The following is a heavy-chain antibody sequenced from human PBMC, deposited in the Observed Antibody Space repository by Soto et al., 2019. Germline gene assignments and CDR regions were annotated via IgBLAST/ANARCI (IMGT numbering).Heavy chain of an antibody. CDR1: GASITGSSY. CDR2: FSLSGTT. CDR3: ARGMTPPGAPAWYYFDS. Sequence: SETLSLTCTVSGASITGSSYWSWIRQPAGKGLEWIGRFSLSGTTSYNPSLRSRVTMSADVSKNQFSLRLTSVTAADTVLYYCARGMTPPGAPAWYYFDSWGQGTLVTVSS. D-gene: IGHD2-8*02. V-gene: IGHV4-4*07. J-gene: IGHJ4*02.